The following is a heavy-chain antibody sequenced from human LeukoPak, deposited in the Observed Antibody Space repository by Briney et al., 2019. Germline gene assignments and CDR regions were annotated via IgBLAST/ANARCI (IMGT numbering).Heavy chain of an antibody. Sequence: PGGSLRLSCAASGFTFSSYAMSWVRQAPGKGLEWVSAISGSGGSTYYADSVKGRFTISRDNSKNTLYPQMNSLRAEDTAVYYCAKDHVTTVTTWYYYYGMDVWGQGTTVTVSS. V-gene: IGHV3-23*01. CDR2: ISGSGGST. J-gene: IGHJ6*02. D-gene: IGHD4-17*01. CDR3: AKDHVTTVTTWYYYYGMDV. CDR1: GFTFSSYA.